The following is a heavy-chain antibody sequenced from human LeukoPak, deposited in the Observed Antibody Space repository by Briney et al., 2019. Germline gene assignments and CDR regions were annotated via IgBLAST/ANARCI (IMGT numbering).Heavy chain of an antibody. CDR1: GFTASSNY. CDR2: IYSGGTS. CDR3: ARELH. V-gene: IGHV3-66*02. D-gene: IGHD1-26*01. Sequence: PGGSLRLSCVASGFTASSNYMSWVRQAPGKGLEWVSVIYSGGTSYYADSVKGRFTISRDNSKNTLFLQMNSLRAEDTAVYYCARELHWGQGTLVTVSS. J-gene: IGHJ4*02.